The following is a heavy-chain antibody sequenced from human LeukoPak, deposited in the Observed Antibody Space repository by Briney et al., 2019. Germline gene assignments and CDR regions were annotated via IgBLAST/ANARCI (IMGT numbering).Heavy chain of an antibody. CDR3: AKGYYDILTGYMAPNY. J-gene: IGHJ4*02. CDR1: GFTFSSYA. D-gene: IGHD3-9*01. CDR2: ISGSGGST. Sequence: GGSLRLSCAASGFTFSSYAMSWVRQAPGKGLEWVSAISGSGGSTYYADSVKGRFTISRDNSKNTLYLQMNSLRAEDTAVYYCAKGYYDILTGYMAPNYWGQGTLVTVSS. V-gene: IGHV3-23*01.